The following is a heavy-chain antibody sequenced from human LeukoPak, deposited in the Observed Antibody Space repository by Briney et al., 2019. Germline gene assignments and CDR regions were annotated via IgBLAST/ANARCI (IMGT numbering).Heavy chain of an antibody. D-gene: IGHD7-27*01. CDR1: GYTFTGYY. CDR2: INPNSGGS. Sequence: ASVKVSRKTSGYTFTGYYIHWVRQAPGQGLEWMGWINPNSGGSNYAQKFQGRVTMTRDTSISTAYMELSRLRSDDTAVYYCARDGNWGSLRGAFDIWGQGTTVTVSS. V-gene: IGHV1-2*02. CDR3: ARDGNWGSLRGAFDI. J-gene: IGHJ3*02.